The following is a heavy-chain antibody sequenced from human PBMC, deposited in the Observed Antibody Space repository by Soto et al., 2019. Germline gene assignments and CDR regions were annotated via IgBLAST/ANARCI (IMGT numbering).Heavy chain of an antibody. Sequence: QVQLQESGPGLVKPSQTLSLTCTVSGGSISRGGYYWSWVRQHPGEGLEWIGSIYYSGSTYSNPSLKSRVPISVDTSKNQFSLTLSSVTAADTAVYYCARGPRPSDYFYGMDVWGQGTTITVS. CDR1: GGSISRGGYY. CDR2: IYYSGST. J-gene: IGHJ6*02. V-gene: IGHV4-31*03. CDR3: ARGPRPSDYFYGMDV.